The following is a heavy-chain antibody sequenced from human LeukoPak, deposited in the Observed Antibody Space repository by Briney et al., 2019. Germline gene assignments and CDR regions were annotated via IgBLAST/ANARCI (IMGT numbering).Heavy chain of an antibody. V-gene: IGHV3-64*04. CDR2: ISSNGDST. D-gene: IGHD5-18*01. J-gene: IGHJ4*02. CDR1: GFTFSSYA. CDR3: ARGGYTYGFFDY. Sequence: GGSLRLSCSVSGFTFSSYAMHWVRQAPGKGLQYVSSISSNGDSTYYAASVKGRFTISRDNSKSTLYLQMNSLRAEDTAVYYCARGGYTYGFFDYWGQGTLVTVSS.